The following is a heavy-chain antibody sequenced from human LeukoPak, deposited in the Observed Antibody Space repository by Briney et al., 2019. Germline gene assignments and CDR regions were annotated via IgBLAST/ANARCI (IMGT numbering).Heavy chain of an antibody. D-gene: IGHD2-2*03. CDR1: GFTFSDYA. Sequence: GGSLRLSCAASGFTFSDYAMHWVRQAPGKELEYVSAISSNGGSIHYANSVKGRFTISRDNSKNTLYLQMDSLRAEDTAVYYCAKDGYCSSTSCYAGEGEYFDYWGQGTLVTVSS. CDR3: AKDGYCSSTSCYAGEGEYFDY. J-gene: IGHJ4*02. V-gene: IGHV3-64*01. CDR2: ISSNGGSI.